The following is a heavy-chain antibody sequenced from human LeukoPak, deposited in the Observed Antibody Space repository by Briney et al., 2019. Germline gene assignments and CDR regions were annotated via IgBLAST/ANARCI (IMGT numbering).Heavy chain of an antibody. J-gene: IGHJ6*02. D-gene: IGHD4-11*01. CDR3: ARSNTMTSNYYYGMDV. CDR1: GFTFRSHG. V-gene: IGHV3-33*01. Sequence: GGSLRLSCAASGFTFRSHGMQWVRQAPGKGLEWVAVIWYDGSKTYYADSVKGRFTISRGNSKNTLDLQMSSLRAEDTAVYYCARSNTMTSNYYYGMDVWGQGTTVTVSS. CDR2: IWYDGSKT.